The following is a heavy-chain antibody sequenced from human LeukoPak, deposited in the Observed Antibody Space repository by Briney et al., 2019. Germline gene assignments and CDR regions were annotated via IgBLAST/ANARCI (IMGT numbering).Heavy chain of an antibody. CDR2: IYYSGST. CDR1: GGSISSYY. D-gene: IGHD1-26*01. Sequence: KPSETLSLTCTVSGGSISSYYWSWIRQPPGKGLEWIGFIYYSGSTNYNPSLKSRVTISVDTSKNQFSLKLSSVTAADTAVYYCAGHSIVGAITAPFDYWGQGTLVTVSS. J-gene: IGHJ4*02. V-gene: IGHV4-59*08. CDR3: AGHSIVGAITAPFDY.